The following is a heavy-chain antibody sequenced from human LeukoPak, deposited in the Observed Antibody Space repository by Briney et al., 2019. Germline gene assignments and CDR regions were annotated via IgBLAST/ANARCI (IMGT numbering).Heavy chain of an antibody. CDR1: GGSFSGYY. D-gene: IGHD5-12*01. Sequence: SETLSLTCAVYGGSFSGYYWSWIRQPPGKGLEWIGEINHSGSTNYNPSLKSRVTISVDTSKNQFSLKLSSVTAADTAVYYCARRGGYDGRLDYWGQGTLVTVSS. V-gene: IGHV4-34*01. J-gene: IGHJ4*02. CDR3: ARRGGYDGRLDY. CDR2: INHSGST.